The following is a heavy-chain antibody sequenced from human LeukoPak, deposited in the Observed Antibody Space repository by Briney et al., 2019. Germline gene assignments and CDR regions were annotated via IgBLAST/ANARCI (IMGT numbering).Heavy chain of an antibody. Sequence: SVKVSCKASGGTFSSYAISWVRQAPGQGLEWMGGIIPIFGTANYAQKFQGRVTITTDESTSTAYMELSSLRSEDAAVYYCARAKDFWSGYIYYMDVWGKGTTVTVSS. V-gene: IGHV1-69*05. CDR2: IIPIFGTA. CDR3: ARAKDFWSGYIYYMDV. D-gene: IGHD3-3*01. J-gene: IGHJ6*03. CDR1: GGTFSSYA.